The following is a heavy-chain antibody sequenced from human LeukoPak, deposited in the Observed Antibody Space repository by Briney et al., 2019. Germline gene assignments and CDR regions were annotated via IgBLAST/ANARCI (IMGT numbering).Heavy chain of an antibody. Sequence: PGGSLRLSCAASGFTSSSYWMSWIRQAPGKGLEWVANIKQDGSQKYYMDSVKGRITISRDNAKNSADLQMNSLRAEDTAVYYCARENDGFDLWGQGTMVTVSS. V-gene: IGHV3-7*04. CDR2: IKQDGSQK. CDR1: GFTSSSYW. J-gene: IGHJ3*01. CDR3: ARENDGFDL.